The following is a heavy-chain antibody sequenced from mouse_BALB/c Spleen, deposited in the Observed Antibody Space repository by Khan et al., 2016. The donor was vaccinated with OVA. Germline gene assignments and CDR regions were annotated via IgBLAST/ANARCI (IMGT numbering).Heavy chain of an antibody. CDR3: ARLAYYYDSEGFAY. CDR2: VSTGGSYP. CDR1: GFTFSTYG. Sequence: EVQLVESGGDLVKPGGSLKLSCAASGFTFSTYGMSWVRQTPDKRLEWVATVSTGGSYPYYQDSVKGRFTISRDNAKNTLYLQMSSLKSEDTAMFYCARLAYYYDSEGFAYWGQGTLVTVSA. D-gene: IGHD1-1*01. V-gene: IGHV5-6*01. J-gene: IGHJ3*01.